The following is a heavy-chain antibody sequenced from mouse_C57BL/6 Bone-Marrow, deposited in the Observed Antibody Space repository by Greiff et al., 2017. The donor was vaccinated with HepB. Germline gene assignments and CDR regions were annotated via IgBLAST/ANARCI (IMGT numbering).Heavy chain of an antibody. CDR2: IYPGSGNT. Sequence: QVQLQQSGAELVRPGASVKLSCKASGYTFTDYYINWVKQRPGQGLEWIARIYPGSGNTYYNEKFKGKATLTAEKSSSTAYMQLSSLTSEDSAVYFCARWALTTVVGHWYFDVWGTGTTVTVSS. CDR1: GYTFTDYY. D-gene: IGHD1-1*01. J-gene: IGHJ1*03. CDR3: ARWALTTVVGHWYFDV. V-gene: IGHV1-76*01.